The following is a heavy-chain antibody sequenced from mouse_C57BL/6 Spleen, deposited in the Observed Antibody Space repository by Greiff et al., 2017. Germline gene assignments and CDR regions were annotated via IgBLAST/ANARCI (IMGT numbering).Heavy chain of an antibody. J-gene: IGHJ2*01. V-gene: IGHV5-4*01. CDR3: ARSAPYFDY. CDR1: GFTFSSYA. CDR2: ISDGGSYT. Sequence: EVQGVESGGGLVKPGGSLKLSCAASGFTFSSYAMSWVRQTPEKRLEWVATISDGGSYTYYPDNVKGRFTISRDNAKNNLYLQMSHLKSEDTAMYYCARSAPYFDYWGQGTTLTVSS.